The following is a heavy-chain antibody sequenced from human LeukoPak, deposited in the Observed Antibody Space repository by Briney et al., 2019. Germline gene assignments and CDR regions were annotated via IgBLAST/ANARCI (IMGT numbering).Heavy chain of an antibody. Sequence: ASVKVSCKASGYTFTSYGISWVRQATGQGLEWMGWISAYNGNTNYAQKLQGRVTMTTDTSTSTAYMELRSLRSDDTAVYYCARERELYSSSWYYPYWGQGTLVTVSS. CDR1: GYTFTSYG. CDR3: ARERELYSSSWYYPY. D-gene: IGHD6-13*01. CDR2: ISAYNGNT. V-gene: IGHV1-18*01. J-gene: IGHJ4*02.